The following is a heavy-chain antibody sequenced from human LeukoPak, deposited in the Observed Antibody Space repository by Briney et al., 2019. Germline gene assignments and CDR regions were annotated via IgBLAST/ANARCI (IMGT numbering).Heavy chain of an antibody. Sequence: ASVKVSCKASGYTFTGYYIHWVRQAPGQGLEWMGWINPNSGGTNYAQKFQGRVTMTRDTSISTAYMELSRLRSDDTAVYYCARDSSSWYWGPFDYWGQGTLVTVSS. CDR1: GYTFTGYY. D-gene: IGHD6-13*01. V-gene: IGHV1-2*02. J-gene: IGHJ4*02. CDR2: INPNSGGT. CDR3: ARDSSSWYWGPFDY.